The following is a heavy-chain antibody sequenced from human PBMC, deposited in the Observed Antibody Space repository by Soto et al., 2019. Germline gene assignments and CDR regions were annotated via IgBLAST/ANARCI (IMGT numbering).Heavy chain of an antibody. CDR3: ARELLGYCSSTSCYVLDY. J-gene: IGHJ4*02. Sequence: HPGGSLRLSCAASGFTFSSYSMNWVRQAPGKGLEWVSYISSSSSTIYYADSVKGRFTISRDNAKNSLYLQMNSLRAEDTAVYYCARELLGYCSSTSCYVLDYWGQGT. CDR2: ISSSSSTI. D-gene: IGHD2-2*01. V-gene: IGHV3-48*01. CDR1: GFTFSSYS.